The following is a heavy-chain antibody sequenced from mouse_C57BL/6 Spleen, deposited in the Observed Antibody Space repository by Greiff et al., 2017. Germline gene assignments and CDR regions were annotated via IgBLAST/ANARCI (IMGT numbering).Heavy chain of an antibody. D-gene: IGHD1-1*01. V-gene: IGHV1-26*01. CDR2: INPNNGGT. J-gene: IGHJ2*01. CDR3: ARWRIYYGSSLDY. CDR1: GYTFTDYY. Sequence: EVQLQQSGPELVKPGASVKISCKASGYTFTDYYMNWVKQSHGKSLEWIGDINPNNGGTSYNQKFKGKATLTVDKSSSTAYMELRSLTSEDSAVYYCARWRIYYGSSLDYWGQGTTLTVSS.